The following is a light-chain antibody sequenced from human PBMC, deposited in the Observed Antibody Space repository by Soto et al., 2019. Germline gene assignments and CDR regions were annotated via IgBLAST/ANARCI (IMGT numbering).Light chain of an antibody. CDR1: QSVSSN. J-gene: IGKJ1*01. CDR3: QQYGSSPWT. V-gene: IGKV3-20*01. CDR2: GAS. Sequence: EIVLTQSPATLSLSPGERATLSCRASQSVSSNLAWYQQKPGQAPRLLIYGASTRATGIPAKFSGGGSGTEFTLTISRLEPEDFAVYYCQQYGSSPWTFGQGTKVHIK.